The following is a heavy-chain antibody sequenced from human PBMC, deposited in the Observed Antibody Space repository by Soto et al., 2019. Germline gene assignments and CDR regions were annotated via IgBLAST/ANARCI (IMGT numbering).Heavy chain of an antibody. CDR2: ISWNSGSI. Sequence: GGSLRLSCAASGFTFDDYAMHWVRQAPGKGLEWVSGISWNSGSIGYADSVKGRFTISRDNAKNSLYLQMNSLRAEDTALYYCAKGRFLEWLLYPFDYWGQGTLVTVSS. D-gene: IGHD3-3*01. J-gene: IGHJ4*02. V-gene: IGHV3-9*01. CDR3: AKGRFLEWLLYPFDY. CDR1: GFTFDDYA.